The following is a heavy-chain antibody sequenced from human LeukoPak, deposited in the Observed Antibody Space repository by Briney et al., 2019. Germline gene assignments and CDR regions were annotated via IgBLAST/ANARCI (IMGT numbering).Heavy chain of an antibody. CDR1: RFTFSNYG. J-gene: IGHJ4*02. CDR3: ARDPAGDY. V-gene: IGHV3-30*03. CDR2: ISYDGSNK. Sequence: PGGSLRLSRAASRFTFSNYGVNWVRQAPGKGLEWVAVISYDGSNKYYADSVKGRFTISRDNSKNTLYLQMNSLRAEDTAVYYCARDPAGDYWGQGTLVTVSS.